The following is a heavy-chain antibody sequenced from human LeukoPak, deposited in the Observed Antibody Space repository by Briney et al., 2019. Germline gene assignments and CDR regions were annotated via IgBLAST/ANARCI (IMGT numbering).Heavy chain of an antibody. V-gene: IGHV4-59*12. D-gene: IGHD3-10*01. Sequence: SETLSLTCTVSGGSISSYYWSWIRQPPGKGLEWIGYIYYSGSTSYNPSLKSRVTISVDRSKNQFSLNLNFVTAADTALYYCARGDGSGSGRWFDPWGQGTLITVSS. CDR2: IYYSGST. J-gene: IGHJ5*02. CDR1: GGSISSYY. CDR3: ARGDGSGSGRWFDP.